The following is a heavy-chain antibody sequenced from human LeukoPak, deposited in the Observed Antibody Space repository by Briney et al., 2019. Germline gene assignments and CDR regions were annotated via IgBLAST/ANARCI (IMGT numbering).Heavy chain of an antibody. J-gene: IGHJ4*02. CDR3: ARDRSPTHFDY. V-gene: IGHV3-7*01. CDR2: IKQDGSEK. Sequence: PGGSLRLSCVVSGFSVRTTYMSWVRQAPGKGLEWVANIKQDGSEKYYVDSVKGRFTISRDNAKNSLYLQMNSLRAEDTAVYYCARDRSPTHFDYWGQGTLVTVSS. CDR1: GFSVRTTY. D-gene: IGHD1-26*01.